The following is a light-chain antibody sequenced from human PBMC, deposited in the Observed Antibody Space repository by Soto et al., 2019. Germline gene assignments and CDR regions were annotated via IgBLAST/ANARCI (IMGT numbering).Light chain of an antibody. J-gene: IGKJ1*01. CDR3: QQRSNWPHVT. CDR1: QSVSSY. CDR2: DAS. V-gene: IGKV3-11*01. Sequence: EILFTQSPAPLSFSPGGKATLSCRARQSVSSYLAWYQQKPGQAPRLLIYDASNRATGIPARFSGGGSGTDFTLTISSLEPEDFAVYYCQQRSNWPHVTFGQGTKV.